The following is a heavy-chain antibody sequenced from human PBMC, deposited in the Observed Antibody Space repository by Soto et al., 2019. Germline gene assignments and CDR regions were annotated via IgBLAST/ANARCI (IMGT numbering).Heavy chain of an antibody. Sequence: QITLKESGPPLVKPTQTLTLTCTFSGFSLSTSGVGVGWIRQPPGKALGWLALMYWDDDKRYSPSLKSRLTITRDTSKNQVVLTMTNMDPVDTATYYCVHNDEYGISSYAFDIWGQGTMVTVSS. CDR2: MYWDDDK. D-gene: IGHD6-6*01. CDR3: VHNDEYGISSYAFDI. V-gene: IGHV2-5*02. J-gene: IGHJ3*02. CDR1: GFSLSTSGVG.